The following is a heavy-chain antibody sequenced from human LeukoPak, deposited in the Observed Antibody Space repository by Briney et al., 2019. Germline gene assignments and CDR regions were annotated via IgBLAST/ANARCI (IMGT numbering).Heavy chain of an antibody. Sequence: GGSLRLSCAASGCTFSSYAMHWVRQAPGKGLEWVAVISYDGSNKYYADSVKGRFTISRDNSKNTLYLQMNSLRAEDTAVYYCARTNVVTPYYYYGMDVWGQGTTVTVSS. D-gene: IGHD2-21*02. CDR1: GCTFSSYA. J-gene: IGHJ6*02. V-gene: IGHV3-30-3*01. CDR2: ISYDGSNK. CDR3: ARTNVVTPYYYYGMDV.